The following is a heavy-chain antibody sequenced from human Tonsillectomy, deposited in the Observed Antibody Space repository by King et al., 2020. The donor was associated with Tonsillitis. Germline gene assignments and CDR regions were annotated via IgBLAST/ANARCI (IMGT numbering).Heavy chain of an antibody. CDR1: GGSFSGYY. D-gene: IGHD3-22*01. CDR2: INHSGST. CDR3: ARDSSGYFEAFDI. J-gene: IGHJ3*02. Sequence: VQLQQRGAGLLKPSETLSLTCAVYGGSFSGYYWSWIRQPPGKGLEWIGEINHSGSTNYNPSLKSRVTISVDTSKNQFSLKLSSVTAADTAVYYCARDSSGYFEAFDIWGQGTMVTVSS. V-gene: IGHV4-34*01.